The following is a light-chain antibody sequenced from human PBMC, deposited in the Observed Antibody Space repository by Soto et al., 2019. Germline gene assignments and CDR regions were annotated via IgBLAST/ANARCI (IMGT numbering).Light chain of an antibody. CDR3: FSYAGSSTLI. CDR2: DVN. J-gene: IGLJ2*01. Sequence: QSALTQPRSVSGSPGQSVTISCTGTSSDIGGYNYVSWYQQHPDKAPKFMIYDVNKRPSGVPDRFSGSKSGNTASLTISGLQADDEAYYYCFSYAGSSTLIFGGGTQLTVL. CDR1: SSDIGGYNY. V-gene: IGLV2-11*01.